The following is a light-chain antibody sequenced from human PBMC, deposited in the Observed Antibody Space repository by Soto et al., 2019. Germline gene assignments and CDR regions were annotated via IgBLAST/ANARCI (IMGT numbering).Light chain of an antibody. CDR2: DVS. CDR3: CSYTYNYVV. J-gene: IGLJ2*01. V-gene: IGLV2-11*01. CDR1: SSHVGGYKY. Sequence: QSALTQSRSVSGSPGQSVTISCTETSSHVGGYKYVSWYQQHPGKAPKLMIYDVSKRPSGVPDRFSGSKSSNTASLTISRLQAEDEADYYCCSYTYNYVVFGGGTKLTVL.